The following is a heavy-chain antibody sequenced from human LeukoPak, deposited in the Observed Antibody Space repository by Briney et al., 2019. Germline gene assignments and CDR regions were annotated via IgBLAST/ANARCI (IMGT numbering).Heavy chain of an antibody. CDR1: GFTFSDYW. CDR3: AKVEGYDYVWGSYRPNYFDY. CDR2: ITGDGESK. D-gene: IGHD3-16*02. J-gene: IGHJ4*02. V-gene: IGHV3-7*01. Sequence: PGGSLRLSCAVSGFTFSDYWMTWVRQAPGKGLEWVANITGDGESKYYVDSVKGRCTISRDNSKNTLYLQMNSLRAEDTAVYYCAKVEGYDYVWGSYRPNYFDYWGQGTLVTVSS.